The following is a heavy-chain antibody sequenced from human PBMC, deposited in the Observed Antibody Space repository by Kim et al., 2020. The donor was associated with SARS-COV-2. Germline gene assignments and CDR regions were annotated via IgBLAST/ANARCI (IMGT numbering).Heavy chain of an antibody. CDR2: IGTAGDT. V-gene: IGHV3-13*04. CDR3: ARGGIAVAATGYYGMDV. CDR1: GFTFSSYD. D-gene: IGHD6-19*01. J-gene: IGHJ6*02. Sequence: GGSLRLSCAASGFTFSSYDMHWVRQATGKGLEWVSAIGTAGDTYYPGSVKGRFTISRENAKNSLYLQMNSLRAGDTAVYYCARGGIAVAATGYYGMDVWGQGTTVTVSS.